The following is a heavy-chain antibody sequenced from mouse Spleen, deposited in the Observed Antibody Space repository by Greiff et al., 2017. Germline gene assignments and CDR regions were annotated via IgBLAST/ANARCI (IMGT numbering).Heavy chain of an antibody. D-gene: IGHD2-5*01. CDR2: INPNNGGT. CDR1: GYTFTDYY. CDR3: ARRRAYSNYYAMDY. V-gene: IGHV1-26*01. J-gene: IGHJ4*01. Sequence: VQLQQSGPELVKPGASVKISCKASGYTFTDYYMNWVKQSHGKSLEWIGDINPNNGGTSYNQKFKGKATLTVDKSSSTAYMELRSLTSEDSAVYYCARRRAYSNYYAMDYWGQGTSVTVSS.